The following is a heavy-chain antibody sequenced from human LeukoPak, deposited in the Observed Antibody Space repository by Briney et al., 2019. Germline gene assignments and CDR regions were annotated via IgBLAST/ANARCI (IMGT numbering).Heavy chain of an antibody. J-gene: IGHJ6*03. CDR2: ISSSGST. Sequence: PSQTLSLTCTVSGDSISSGDYYWSWIRQPAGKGLEWIGRISSSGSTYYNPSLKSRVTISVDTSKNQFSLKLSSVTAADTAVYYCARGGGGLRLGELSLGMGNYYYMDVWGKGTTVTISS. CDR1: GDSISSGDYY. V-gene: IGHV4-61*02. CDR3: ARGGGGLRLGELSLGMGNYYYMDV. D-gene: IGHD3-16*02.